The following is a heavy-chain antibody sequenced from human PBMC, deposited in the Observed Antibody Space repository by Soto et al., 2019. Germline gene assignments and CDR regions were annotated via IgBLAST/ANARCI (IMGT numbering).Heavy chain of an antibody. CDR2: IIPIFGTA. V-gene: IGHV1-69*13. J-gene: IGHJ6*02. CDR1: GGTFSSYA. D-gene: IGHD3-3*01. Sequence: SVKVSCKASGGTFSSYAISWVRQAPGQGLEWMGGIIPIFGTANYAQKFQGRVTITADESTSTAYMELSSLRSEDTAVYYCARDGVVIRHHYYYYGMDVWGQGTTVTVSS. CDR3: ARDGVVIRHHYYYYGMDV.